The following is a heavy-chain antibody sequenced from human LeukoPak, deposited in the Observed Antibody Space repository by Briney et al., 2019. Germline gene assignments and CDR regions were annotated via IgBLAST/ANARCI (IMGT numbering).Heavy chain of an antibody. J-gene: IGHJ1*01. CDR2: FDPEDGET. D-gene: IGHD3-22*01. CDR3: ATNAVGGYHSYFQH. Sequence: ASVKVSGKVSGYTLTELSMHWVRQAPGKGLEWMGGFDPEDGETIYAQKFQGRVTMTEDTSTDTAYMELGSLRSEDTAVYYCATNAVGGYHSYFQHWGQGTLVTVSS. CDR1: GYTLTELS. V-gene: IGHV1-24*01.